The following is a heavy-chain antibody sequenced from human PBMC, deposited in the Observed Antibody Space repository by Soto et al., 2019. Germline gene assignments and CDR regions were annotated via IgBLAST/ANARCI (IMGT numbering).Heavy chain of an antibody. Sequence: ASVKVSCKASGYTFTSYGIHWVRQAPGQRLEWMGWINAANGDTKYSPKFQGRVTITRDTSASTAYMELSSLRSEDTAVYYCATCSGGSCYPSSYFDYWGQGTLVSVSS. J-gene: IGHJ4*02. CDR3: ATCSGGSCYPSSYFDY. CDR2: INAANGDT. CDR1: GYTFTSYG. V-gene: IGHV1-3*01. D-gene: IGHD2-15*01.